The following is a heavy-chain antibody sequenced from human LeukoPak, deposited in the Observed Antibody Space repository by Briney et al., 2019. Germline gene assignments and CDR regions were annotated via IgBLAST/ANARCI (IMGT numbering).Heavy chain of an antibody. CDR3: ARGQILYSGSYSWFDP. Sequence: SGTLSLTCAVSGGSISSSNWWSWVRQPPGKGLEWIGEIYHSGSTNYNPSLKSRVTISVDKSKNQFSLKLSSVTAADTAVYYCARGQILYSGSYSWFDPWGQGTLVTVSS. J-gene: IGHJ5*02. CDR1: GGSISSSNW. CDR2: IYHSGST. D-gene: IGHD1-26*01. V-gene: IGHV4-4*02.